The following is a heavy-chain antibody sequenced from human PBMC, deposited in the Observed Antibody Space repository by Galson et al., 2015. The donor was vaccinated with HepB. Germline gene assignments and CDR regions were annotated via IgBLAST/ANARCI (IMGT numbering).Heavy chain of an antibody. V-gene: IGHV3-23*01. J-gene: IGHJ3*02. Sequence: SLRLSCAVSGFTFSSYAMSWVRQAPGKGLEWVSAISGSGGSTYYADSVKGRFTISRDNSKNTLYLQMNSLRAEDTAAYYCAKGVGGVIVIGIWGQGTMVTVSS. CDR3: AKGVGGVIVIGI. D-gene: IGHD3-16*02. CDR1: GFTFSSYA. CDR2: ISGSGGST.